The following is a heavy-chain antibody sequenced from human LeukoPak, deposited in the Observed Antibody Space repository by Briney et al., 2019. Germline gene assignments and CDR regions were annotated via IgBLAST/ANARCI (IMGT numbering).Heavy chain of an antibody. D-gene: IGHD2-2*01. Sequence: PVGSLRLSCAVSGLTLKDAWMTWVRQAPGRGLEWVARIKASGSTDYAAPVKGRFTISRDDSHNVVSLQMSSLKSEDAAVYYCTTGFCTSTACHWDDAFAVWGQGTTVTVSS. V-gene: IGHV3-15*01. CDR2: IKASGST. J-gene: IGHJ3*01. CDR3: TTGFCTSTACHWDDAFAV. CDR1: GLTLKDAW.